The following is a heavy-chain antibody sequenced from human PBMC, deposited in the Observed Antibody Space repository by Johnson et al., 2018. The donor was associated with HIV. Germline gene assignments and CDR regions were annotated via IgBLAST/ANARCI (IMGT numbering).Heavy chain of an antibody. CDR1: GFTFSSYA. J-gene: IGHJ3*02. D-gene: IGHD4-17*01. CDR3: ARDGTFGYGDYVGRAFDI. Sequence: QVQLVESGGGVVQPGRSLRLSCAASGFTFSSYAMHWVRQAPGKGLEWVAVISYDGSNKYYADSVKGRFTISRDHSKNTLYLQMNSLRAADTAVYYCARDGTFGYGDYVGRAFDIWGQGTMVTVSS. V-gene: IGHV3-30*04. CDR2: ISYDGSNK.